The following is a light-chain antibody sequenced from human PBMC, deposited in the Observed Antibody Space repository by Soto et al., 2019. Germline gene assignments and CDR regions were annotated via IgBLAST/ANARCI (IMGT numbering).Light chain of an antibody. CDR1: QGIGDT. J-gene: IGKJ5*01. CDR2: SIS. CDR3: QQYGCSPGT. V-gene: IGKV3D-15*01. Sequence: VMRQAPAALCASPGQGATLSSRASQGIGDTLAWYQHKPGQTPRLLIYSISNRANGVPDRFSGCESETDYTLAISCREPEYFAVYFYQQYGCSPGTFGGGTRLEIK.